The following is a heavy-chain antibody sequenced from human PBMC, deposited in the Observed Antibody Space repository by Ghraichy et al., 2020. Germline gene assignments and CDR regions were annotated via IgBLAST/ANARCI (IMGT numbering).Heavy chain of an antibody. CDR1: GFTFSSYG. CDR3: ARDLGDGYNDFDY. V-gene: IGHV3-33*01. CDR2: IWYDGSNK. J-gene: IGHJ4*02. Sequence: EGSLRLSCAASGFTFSSYGMHWVRQAPGKGLEWVAVIWYDGSNKYYADSVKGRFTISRDNSKNTLYLQMNSLRAEDTAVYYCARDLGDGYNDFDYWGQGTLVTVSS. D-gene: IGHD5-24*01.